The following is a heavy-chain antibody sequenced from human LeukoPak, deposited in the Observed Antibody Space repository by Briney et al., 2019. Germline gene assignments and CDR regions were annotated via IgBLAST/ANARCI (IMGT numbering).Heavy chain of an antibody. D-gene: IGHD4-23*01. J-gene: IGHJ4*02. Sequence: GGSLRLSCAASGFTFSDYNMRWTRQAPGKGLEWVSSISRSGSTKYYADSVKGRFTISRDNAKNSLFLQMNSLRAEDTAVYYCARDYGGSSPFDYWGQGTLVTVSS. V-gene: IGHV3-11*01. CDR3: ARDYGGSSPFDY. CDR1: GFTFSDYN. CDR2: ISRSGSTK.